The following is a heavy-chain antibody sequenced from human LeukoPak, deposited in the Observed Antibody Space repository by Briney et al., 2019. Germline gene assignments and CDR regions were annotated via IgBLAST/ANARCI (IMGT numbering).Heavy chain of an antibody. CDR1: GASVSTHS. CDR2: IHASGSA. J-gene: IGHJ4*02. D-gene: IGHD1-1*01. V-gene: IGHV4-4*07. Sequence: PSETLSLTCNVSGASVSTHSWTWIRQPAGKRLEWIGRIHASGSANCNPSLKSRVAMSVDTSNNQFSLKVTSVTAADTAFYYCARDNPPGSYDYWGQGTLVTVSS. CDR3: ARDNPPGSYDY.